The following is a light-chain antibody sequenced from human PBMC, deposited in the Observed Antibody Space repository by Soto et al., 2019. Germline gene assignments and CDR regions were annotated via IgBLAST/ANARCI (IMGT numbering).Light chain of an antibody. V-gene: IGKV3-15*01. J-gene: IGKJ5*01. CDR2: GAS. CDR3: QQYYKLPRT. CDR1: QNIHTN. Sequence: IVVTLSPSTLSASPSVPAALSCMAGQNIHTNLAWYQQKPGQAPRLLFYGASTGATGLPARFSGSGSGTEFTLTINSLQAEECAVYYCQQYYKLPRTFCQGTRPDVK.